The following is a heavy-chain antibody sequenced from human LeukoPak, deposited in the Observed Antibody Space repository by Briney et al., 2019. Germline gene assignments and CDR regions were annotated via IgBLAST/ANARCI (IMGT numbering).Heavy chain of an antibody. CDR3: AKVSSCSDCYYYYYYMDV. CDR1: GYTFTSYG. V-gene: IGHV1-18*01. Sequence: ASVKVSCKASGYTFTSYGINWVRQAPGQGLEWMGWISGYNGNTNYAQKLQGRVTMTTDPSTTTAYMELSNLRSEDTAIYYCAKVSSCSDCYYYYYYMDVWGKGTTVTVSS. D-gene: IGHD6-19*01. J-gene: IGHJ6*03. CDR2: ISGYNGNT.